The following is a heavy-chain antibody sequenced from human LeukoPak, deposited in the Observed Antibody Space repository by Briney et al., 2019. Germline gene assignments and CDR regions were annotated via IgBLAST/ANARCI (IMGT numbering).Heavy chain of an antibody. Sequence: GSSVKVSCKASGGTFSSYAISWVRQATGQGLEWMGWMNPNSGNTGYAQKFQGRVTMTRNTSISTAYMELSTLRSEDTAVYYCARCRKSVCIYWGQGTLVTVSS. CDR3: ARCRKSVCIY. CDR2: MNPNSGNT. D-gene: IGHD2-15*01. CDR1: GGTFSSYA. V-gene: IGHV1-8*02. J-gene: IGHJ4*02.